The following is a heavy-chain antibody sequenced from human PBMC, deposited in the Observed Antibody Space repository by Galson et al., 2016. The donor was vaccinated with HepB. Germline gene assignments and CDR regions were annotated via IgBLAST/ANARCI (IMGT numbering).Heavy chain of an antibody. J-gene: IGHJ4*02. Sequence: LRLSCAASGFIFSNYWMAWVRQAPGKGLEWVADLQKDGSEETYVDSVRGRFIISRDNAKNTLSLQMNSLSVQDTAVYYCARVHFDYRSPYSDYWGQGILVTVSS. CDR1: GFIFSNYW. D-gene: IGHD2-21*01. CDR2: LQKDGSEE. V-gene: IGHV3-7*01. CDR3: ARVHFDYRSPYSDY.